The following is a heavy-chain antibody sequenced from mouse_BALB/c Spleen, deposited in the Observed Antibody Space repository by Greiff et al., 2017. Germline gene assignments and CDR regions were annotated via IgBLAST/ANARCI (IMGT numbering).Heavy chain of an antibody. CDR1: GYTFTSYW. CDR3: ARLEDYYGSNYYAMDY. Sequence: QVQLQQPGAELVKPGASVKLSCKASGYTFTSYWMHWVKQRPGQGLEWIGEINPSNGRTNYNEKFKSKATLTVDKSSSTAYMQLSSLTSEDSAVYYCARLEDYYGSNYYAMDYWGQGTSVTVSS. J-gene: IGHJ4*01. CDR2: INPSNGRT. D-gene: IGHD1-1*01. V-gene: IGHV1S81*02.